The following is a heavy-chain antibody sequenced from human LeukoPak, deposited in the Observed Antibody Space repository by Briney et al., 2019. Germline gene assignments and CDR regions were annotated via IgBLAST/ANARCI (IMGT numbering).Heavy chain of an antibody. D-gene: IGHD3-3*01. CDR2: ISSSGSTI. Sequence: GGSLRLSCAASGFTFSDYYMSWIRQAPGKGLEWVSYISSSGSTIYYADSVKGRFTISRDNAKNSLYLQMNSLRAEDTAVYYCARDQDFWSGFLPPEPVVWGKGTTVTVSS. V-gene: IGHV3-11*04. CDR3: ARDQDFWSGFLPPEPVV. J-gene: IGHJ6*04. CDR1: GFTFSDYY.